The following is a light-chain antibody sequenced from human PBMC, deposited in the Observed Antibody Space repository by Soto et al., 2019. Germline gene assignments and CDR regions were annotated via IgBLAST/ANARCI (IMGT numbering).Light chain of an antibody. J-gene: IGLJ1*01. Sequence: QSALTQPASVSGSPGQSITISCTGTSSDVGAYDYVSWFQQLPDKAPKLIISVVSNRPSGVSNRFSGSKSGNTASLTISGHQAEDEADYYCSLYTSSDTPYVFGTGTKLTVL. CDR2: VVS. CDR1: SSDVGAYDY. V-gene: IGLV2-14*01. CDR3: SLYTSSDTPYV.